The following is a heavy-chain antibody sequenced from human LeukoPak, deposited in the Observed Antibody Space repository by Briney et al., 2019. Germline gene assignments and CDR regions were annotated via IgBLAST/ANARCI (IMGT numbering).Heavy chain of an antibody. D-gene: IGHD6-13*01. CDR2: IKPYNGNT. Sequence: GASVNVSCKASGYTFTNYGISWVRQAPGQGREWMGQIKPYNGNTNYAQRLQGRATMTTDTSTSTSYMELRSLTSDDTAVYYCARVTGSSISSRSLLYWGQGTLVTVSS. J-gene: IGHJ4*02. CDR3: ARVTGSSISSRSLLY. V-gene: IGHV1-18*01. CDR1: GYTFTNYG.